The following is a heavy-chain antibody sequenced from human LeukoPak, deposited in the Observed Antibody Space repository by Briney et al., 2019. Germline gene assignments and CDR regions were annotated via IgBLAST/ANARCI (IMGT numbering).Heavy chain of an antibody. J-gene: IGHJ4*02. D-gene: IGHD4-17*01. CDR1: GYPFTIYY. Sequence: ASVKVSCKASGYPFTIYYMHWVRQAPGQGLEWMGIINPSGGSTSYAQKFQGRVTMTRDTSTSTVYMGLSSLRSEDTAVYYCARSYGDVDYWGQGTLVTVSS. V-gene: IGHV1-46*01. CDR3: ARSYGDVDY. CDR2: INPSGGST.